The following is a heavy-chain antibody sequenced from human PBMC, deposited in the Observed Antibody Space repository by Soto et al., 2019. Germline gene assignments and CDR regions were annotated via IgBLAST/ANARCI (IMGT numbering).Heavy chain of an antibody. V-gene: IGHV4-30-4*08. CDR2: IYYSGST. D-gene: IGHD3-22*01. J-gene: IGHJ5*02. CDR3: ARIAVLYYYDSSGSNWFDP. Sequence: TLSLTCTVSGGSISSGDSYWSWIRQPPGKGLEWIGYIYYSGSTHYNPSLKRRVTISVDTSKNQFSLKLSSVTAADTAVYYCARIAVLYYYDSSGSNWFDPWGQGTLVTVSS. CDR1: GGSISSGDSY.